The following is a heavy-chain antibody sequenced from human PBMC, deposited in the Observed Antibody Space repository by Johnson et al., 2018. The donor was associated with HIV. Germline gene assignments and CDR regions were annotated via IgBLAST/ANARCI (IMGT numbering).Heavy chain of an antibody. V-gene: IGHV3-30-3*01. J-gene: IGHJ3*01. Sequence: VQLVESGGGVVQPGRSLRLSCAASGFTLSSYAMHWVRQAPGKGLEWVAVISYDGSNKYYADSVKGRFTISRDNSKNTLYLQINSMRTEDTAVYYCATGDVGGFWCQGTMVTVSS. D-gene: IGHD3-16*01. CDR3: ATGDVGGF. CDR2: ISYDGSNK. CDR1: GFTLSSYA.